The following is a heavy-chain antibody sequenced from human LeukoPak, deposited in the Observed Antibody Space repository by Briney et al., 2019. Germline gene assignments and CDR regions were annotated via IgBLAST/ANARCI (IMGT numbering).Heavy chain of an antibody. CDR1: GGSISSGGYS. CDR2: IYHSGST. Sequence: PSETLSLTCAVSGGSISSGGYSWSWIRQPPGKGLEWIGYIYHSGSTYYNPSLKSRVTISVDRSKNQFSLKLSSVTAADTAVYYCARGTRGPDYWGQGTLVTASS. J-gene: IGHJ4*02. V-gene: IGHV4-30-2*01. CDR3: ARGTRGPDY.